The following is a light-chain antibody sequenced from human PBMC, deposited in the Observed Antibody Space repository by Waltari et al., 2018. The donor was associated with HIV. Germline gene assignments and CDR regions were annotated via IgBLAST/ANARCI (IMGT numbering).Light chain of an antibody. CDR2: DAS. CDR3: QQYVMAPLT. CDR1: QSLSGTS. Sequence: EIVLTQSPGTIYAPPVERATLSCRASQSLSGTSLAWYQQRPGQAPRLLLSDASTRASDIPDRFSGSGSATDFTLTISGLEPEDFATYYCQQYVMAPLTFGGGTRVQV. J-gene: IGKJ4*01. V-gene: IGKV3-20*01.